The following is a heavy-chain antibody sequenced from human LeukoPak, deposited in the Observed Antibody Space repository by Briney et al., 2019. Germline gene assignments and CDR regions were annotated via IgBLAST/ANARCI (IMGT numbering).Heavy chain of an antibody. CDR3: ARDLPSTSNWELDY. CDR2: INPNSGGT. Sequence: ASVKVSCKASGYTFIDYYIHWVRQAPGQGLEWMGRINPNSGGTDYAQNFQGRVTITRDMSISTAYMELSRLRSDDTAVYYCARDLPSTSNWELDYWGQGTLVTVSS. D-gene: IGHD7-27*01. CDR1: GYTFIDYY. V-gene: IGHV1-2*06. J-gene: IGHJ4*02.